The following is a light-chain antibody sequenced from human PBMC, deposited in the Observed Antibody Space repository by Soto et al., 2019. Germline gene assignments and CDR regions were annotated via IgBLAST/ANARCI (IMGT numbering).Light chain of an antibody. Sequence: QSVLTQPPSVSGAPGQRVTISCTGSSSNIGAGYGVHWYQQLPGSAPKLLIYDKNIRPSGVPDRFSGSKSGTSASLAISGLQAADEADYYCQSYDSSLSGVVFGGGTKLTVL. CDR1: SSNIGAGYG. V-gene: IGLV1-40*01. J-gene: IGLJ2*01. CDR2: DKN. CDR3: QSYDSSLSGVV.